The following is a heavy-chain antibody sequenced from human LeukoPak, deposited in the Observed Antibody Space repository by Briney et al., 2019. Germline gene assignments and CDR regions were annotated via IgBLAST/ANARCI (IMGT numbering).Heavy chain of an antibody. CDR3: ASSPHYDSSGYSDY. CDR1: GFTFSSYA. CDR2: ISSSSSYI. V-gene: IGHV3-21*01. J-gene: IGHJ4*02. D-gene: IGHD3-22*01. Sequence: GASLRLSCAASGFTFSSYAMSWVRQAPGKGLEWVSSISSSSSYIYYADSVKGRFTISRDNAKNSLYLQMNSLRAEGTAVYYCASSPHYDSSGYSDYWGQGTLVTVSS.